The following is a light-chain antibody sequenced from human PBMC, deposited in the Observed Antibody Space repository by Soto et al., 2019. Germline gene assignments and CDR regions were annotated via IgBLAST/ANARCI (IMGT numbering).Light chain of an antibody. CDR3: QTWGTGPEVV. CDR1: SGHSSYA. V-gene: IGLV4-69*01. CDR2: LNSDGSH. Sequence: QSVLTQSPSASASLGASVKLTCTLSSGHSSYAIAWHQQQPEKGPRYLMKLNSDGSHSKGDGIPDRFSGSSSGAERYLTISSLQSEDEADYYCQTWGTGPEVVFGGGTKLTVL. J-gene: IGLJ2*01.